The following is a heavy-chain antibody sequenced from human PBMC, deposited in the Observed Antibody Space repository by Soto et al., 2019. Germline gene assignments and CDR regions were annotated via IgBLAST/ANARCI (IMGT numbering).Heavy chain of an antibody. CDR3: ARDPKYDFWSGYLGVYFDY. D-gene: IGHD3-3*01. J-gene: IGHJ4*02. CDR2: ISYDGSNK. Sequence: PGGSLRLSCAASGFTFSSYAMHWVRQAPGKGLEWVAVISYDGSNKYYADSVKGRFTISRDNSKNTLYLQMNSLRAEDTAVYYCARDPKYDFWSGYLGVYFDYWGQGTLVTVSS. CDR1: GFTFSSYA. V-gene: IGHV3-30-3*01.